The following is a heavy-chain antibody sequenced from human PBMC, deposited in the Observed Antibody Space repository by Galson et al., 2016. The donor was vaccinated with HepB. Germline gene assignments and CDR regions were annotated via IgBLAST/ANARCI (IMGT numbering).Heavy chain of an antibody. D-gene: IGHD2/OR15-2a*01. CDR3: ARRHEYCPPVGCSVDY. CDR2: ISRSGDST. J-gene: IGHJ4*02. CDR1: GFTFSNYG. Sequence: SLRLSCAASGFTFSNYGMPWVRQAPGKGLEVVSSISRSGDSTDYAASVKGRFTISRDNSNSMLFLQMSSLRADDTAVYYCARRHEYCPPVGCSVDYWGQGTLVSVSS. V-gene: IGHV3-23*01.